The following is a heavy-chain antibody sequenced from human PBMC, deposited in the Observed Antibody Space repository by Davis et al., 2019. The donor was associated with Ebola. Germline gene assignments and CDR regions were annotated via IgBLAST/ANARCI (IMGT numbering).Heavy chain of an antibody. CDR1: GYTFTTYE. J-gene: IGHJ4*02. Sequence: AASVKVSCKASGYTFTTYEINWLRQAPGQGLEWMGWMRANSGDTAYAHNFQGRVTMTRDTSISTAYMELSSLRSEDTAVYYCARGRRTPPYYWGQGTLVTVSS. CDR3: ARGRRTPPYY. CDR2: MRANSGDT. V-gene: IGHV1-8*01.